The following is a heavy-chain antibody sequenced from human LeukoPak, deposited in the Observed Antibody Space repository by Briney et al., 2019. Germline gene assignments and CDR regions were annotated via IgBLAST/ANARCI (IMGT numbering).Heavy chain of an antibody. J-gene: IGHJ5*02. CDR2: ISYDGSNK. Sequence: GGSLRLSCAASGFTVSSYYMNWVRQAPGKGLEWVAVISYDGSNKYYADSVKGRFTISRDNSKNTLYLQMNSLRAEDTAVYYCARARDIVVVPAFDPWGQGTLVTASS. CDR3: ARARDIVVVPAFDP. V-gene: IGHV3-30-3*01. D-gene: IGHD2-2*01. CDR1: GFTVSSYY.